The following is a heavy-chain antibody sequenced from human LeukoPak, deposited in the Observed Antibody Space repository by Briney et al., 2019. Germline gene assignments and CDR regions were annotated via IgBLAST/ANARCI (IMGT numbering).Heavy chain of an antibody. CDR3: AKDLYSNYGPADY. CDR1: GFTFSSYA. Sequence: GGSLRLSCAASGFTFSSYAMSWVRQAPGKGLEWVSTINGGGVNTHYADSVGGRFTISRDNSKNTLFLQMNSLRDEDTAVYYCAKDLYSNYGPADYWGQGTLVTVSS. CDR2: INGGGVNT. J-gene: IGHJ4*02. D-gene: IGHD4-11*01. V-gene: IGHV3-23*01.